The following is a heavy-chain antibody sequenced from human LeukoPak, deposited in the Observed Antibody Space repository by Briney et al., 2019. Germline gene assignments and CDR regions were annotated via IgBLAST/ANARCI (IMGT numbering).Heavy chain of an antibody. J-gene: IGHJ1*01. Sequence: ASVKVSCKASGCTFTSYEMNCVRQATGQGLGWMGWMNPNSGNTGYAQKFQGRVTMTRDTSISTAYMELSSLRSEDTAVYYCAREYESSGYSRTHLSEYFQHWGQGTLVTVSS. CDR3: AREYESSGYSRTHLSEYFQH. CDR1: GCTFTSYE. V-gene: IGHV1-8*01. D-gene: IGHD3-22*01. CDR2: MNPNSGNT.